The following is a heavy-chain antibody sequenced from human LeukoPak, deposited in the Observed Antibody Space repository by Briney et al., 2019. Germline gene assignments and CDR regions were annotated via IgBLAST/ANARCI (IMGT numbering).Heavy chain of an antibody. D-gene: IGHD3-22*01. CDR1: GGSFSGYY. J-gene: IGHJ4*02. V-gene: IGHV4-34*01. Sequence: SETLSLTCAVYGGSFSGYYWSWIRQPPGKGLEWIGEINHSGSTNYNPSLKSRVTISVDTSKNQFSLKLSSVTAADTAVYYCAIGYDSSGYYYLFDYWGQGTLVTVSS. CDR3: AIGYDSSGYYYLFDY. CDR2: INHSGST.